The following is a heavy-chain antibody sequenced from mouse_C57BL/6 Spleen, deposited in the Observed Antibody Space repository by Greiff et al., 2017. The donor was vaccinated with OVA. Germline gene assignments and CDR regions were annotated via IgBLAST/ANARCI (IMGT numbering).Heavy chain of an antibody. CDR3: AREGGDYDGFAY. D-gene: IGHD2-4*01. CDR1: GYSFTSYY. Sequence: QVQLQQSGPELVKPGASVKISCKASGYSFTSYYIHWVKQRPGQGLEWIGWIYPGSGNTKYNEKFKGKATLTADTSSSTAYMQLSSLTSEDSAVYYCAREGGDYDGFAYWGQGTLVTVSA. CDR2: IYPGSGNT. J-gene: IGHJ3*01. V-gene: IGHV1-66*01.